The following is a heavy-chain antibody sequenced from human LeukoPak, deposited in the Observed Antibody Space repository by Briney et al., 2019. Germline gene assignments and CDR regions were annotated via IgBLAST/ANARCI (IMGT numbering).Heavy chain of an antibody. Sequence: GGSLRLSCAASGFTFSNAWMSWVRQAPGKGLEWVGRIKSKTDGGTTDYAAPVKGRFTISRDDSKNMLYLQMNSLKTEDTAVYYCTTDNPPITMVRKLGNYGMDVWGQGTTVTVSS. D-gene: IGHD3-10*01. CDR1: GFTFSNAW. J-gene: IGHJ6*02. CDR2: IKSKTDGGTT. CDR3: TTDNPPITMVRKLGNYGMDV. V-gene: IGHV3-15*01.